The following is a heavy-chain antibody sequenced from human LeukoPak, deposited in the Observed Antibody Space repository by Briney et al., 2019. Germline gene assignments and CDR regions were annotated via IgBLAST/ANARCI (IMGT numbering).Heavy chain of an antibody. D-gene: IGHD1-7*01. CDR3: VRDANPASGELIDDNWFDP. Sequence: GGSLRLSCAASGFTFSRYSMNWVRQAPGKGLEWVSSIGTVSFHRYYTDSVKGRFTISRDNAKNSLFLQMDSLRVEDTAIYYCVRDANPASGELIDDNWFDPWGQGTLVTVSS. V-gene: IGHV3-21*01. CDR1: GFTFSRYS. J-gene: IGHJ5*02. CDR2: IGTVSFHR.